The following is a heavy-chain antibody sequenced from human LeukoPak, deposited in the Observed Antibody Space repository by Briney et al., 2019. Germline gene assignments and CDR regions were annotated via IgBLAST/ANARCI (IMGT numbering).Heavy chain of an antibody. J-gene: IGHJ4*02. Sequence: SVKVSCKASGYTFTSYGISWVRQAPGQGLEWMGGIIPIFGTANYAQKFQGRVTITADESTSTAYMELSSLRSEDTAVYYCARVGDRRSDYFDYWGQGTLVTVSS. CDR2: IIPIFGTA. V-gene: IGHV1-69*13. CDR3: ARVGDRRSDYFDY. CDR1: GYTFTSYG. D-gene: IGHD3-3*01.